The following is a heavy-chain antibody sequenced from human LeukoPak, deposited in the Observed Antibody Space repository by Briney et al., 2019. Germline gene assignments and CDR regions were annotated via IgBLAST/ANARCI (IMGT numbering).Heavy chain of an antibody. CDR2: INPNSGGT. J-gene: IGHJ6*02. CDR1: GYTFTGYY. D-gene: IGHD2-15*01. V-gene: IGHV1-2*02. Sequence: GASVKVSCKASGYTFTGYYMHWVRPAPEQGIEWIGSINPNSGGTNNAQKFQGRVTMTRDTSISTAYMELRRLRSDDTAVYYCARDPREYCSCGSCYSYYYYGMDVWGQGTTVTVSS. CDR3: ARDPREYCSCGSCYSYYYYGMDV.